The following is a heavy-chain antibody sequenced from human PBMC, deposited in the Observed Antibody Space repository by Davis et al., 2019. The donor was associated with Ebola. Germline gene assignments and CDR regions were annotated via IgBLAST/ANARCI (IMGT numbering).Heavy chain of an antibody. CDR1: GGSISSSSYY. J-gene: IGHJ6*02. D-gene: IGHD3-10*01. Sequence: SETLSLTCTVSGGSISSSSYYWGWIRQPPGKGLEWIGYIYYSGSTNYNPSLKSRVTISVDTSKNQFSLKLSSVTAADTAVYYCARDHGYYYGSGSYHGKNYYYYGMDVWGQGTTVTVSS. CDR3: ARDHGYYYGSGSYHGKNYYYYGMDV. V-gene: IGHV4-61*01. CDR2: IYYSGST.